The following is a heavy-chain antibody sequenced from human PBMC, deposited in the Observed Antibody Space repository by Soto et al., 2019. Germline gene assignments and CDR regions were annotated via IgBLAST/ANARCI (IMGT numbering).Heavy chain of an antibody. D-gene: IGHD6-19*01. CDR2: INHSGST. CDR1: GGSFSGYY. J-gene: IGHJ4*02. CDR3: ARGGVRGYSSGWYHFDY. V-gene: IGHV4-34*01. Sequence: SYNLSLTCVVYGGSFSGYYWSWIRQPPWMGLEWIGEINHSGSTNYNPSLKRRVTISVDTSKNQFSLKLSSVTAADTAVYYCARGGVRGYSSGWYHFDYWGQGTLVPVSS.